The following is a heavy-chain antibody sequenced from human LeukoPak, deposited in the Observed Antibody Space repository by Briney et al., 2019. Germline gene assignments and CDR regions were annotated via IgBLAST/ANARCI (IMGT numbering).Heavy chain of an antibody. CDR3: AKVAKYYYGSETYYLFEH. J-gene: IGHJ4*02. CDR1: GFTFSSYS. CDR2: ISSSSSSYK. V-gene: IGHV3-21*01. D-gene: IGHD3-10*01. Sequence: PGGSLRLSCAASGFTFSSYSMNWVRQAPGKGLEWVSSISSSSSSYKYYSNSVKGRFTISRDNAKNSLYLQMNSLRVEDTAVYYCAKVAKYYYGSETYYLFEHWGQGTPVTASS.